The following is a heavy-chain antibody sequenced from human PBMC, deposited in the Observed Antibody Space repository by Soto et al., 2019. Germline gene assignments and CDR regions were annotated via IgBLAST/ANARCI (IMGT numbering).Heavy chain of an antibody. V-gene: IGHV3-30*18. CDR1: GFIFGKYD. Sequence: QVQLVESGGGVVQPGRSLRLSCEGSGFIFGKYDMYWVRQAPGKGLEWVTKISHDGRNTDYEDSVQGRFTISRDNSRDTMYLEMNSLRPEDTAIYDCAKGGLPWWSQGIDFWGQGTLVTVSA. D-gene: IGHD2-8*02. CDR2: ISHDGRNT. J-gene: IGHJ4*02. CDR3: AKGGLPWWSQGIDF.